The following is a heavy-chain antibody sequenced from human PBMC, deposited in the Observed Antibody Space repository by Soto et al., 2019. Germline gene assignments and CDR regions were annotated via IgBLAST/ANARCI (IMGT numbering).Heavy chain of an antibody. V-gene: IGHV1-8*01. D-gene: IGHD4-17*01. J-gene: IGHJ5*02. CDR2: MNPNSVNT. CDR1: GYTFTSYV. CDR3: ARTRYGATVDT. Sequence: QVQLVQSGAEVKKPGASVKVSCKASGYTFTSYVITWVRQATGQGLEWMGWMNPNSVNTGEAQKLQGRVTMTRNTALRTGYMALSRLRSGDTVVYYCARTRYGATVDTWVPGTLVTGSS.